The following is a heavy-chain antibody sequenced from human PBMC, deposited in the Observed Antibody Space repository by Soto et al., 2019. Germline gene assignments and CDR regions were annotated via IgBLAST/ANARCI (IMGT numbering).Heavy chain of an antibody. V-gene: IGHV1-3*01. J-gene: IGHJ4*02. CDR1: GYTFTSYA. D-gene: IGHD5-12*01. CDR3: ASGDLRWGYIHS. Sequence: QVQRVQSWAEVKKPGASVKVSCKASGYTFTSYAMHWVRQAPGQILEWMGWINAGNGNTKYSQQFQGRVAITRDTTASTAYMELSSLISEDPAVYYAASGDLRWGYIHSWCQGGMVTVSS. CDR2: INAGNGNT.